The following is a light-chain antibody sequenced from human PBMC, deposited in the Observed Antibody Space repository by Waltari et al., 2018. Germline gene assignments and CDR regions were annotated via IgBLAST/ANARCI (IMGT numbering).Light chain of an antibody. CDR3: FSYAGNSTWV. V-gene: IGLV2-23*01. CDR1: TSAVARYNL. Sequence: QSALTQPASLSGSPGQSLTIPCTGTTSAVARYNLVSWYQQHPGKAPKLMIYECSKRPSGVSNRFSGSKSGNTASLTISGLQAEDDADYYCFSYAGNSTWVFGGGTKLPVL. CDR2: ECS. J-gene: IGLJ3*02.